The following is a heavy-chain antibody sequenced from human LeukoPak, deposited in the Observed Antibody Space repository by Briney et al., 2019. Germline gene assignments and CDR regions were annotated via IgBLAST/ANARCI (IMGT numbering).Heavy chain of an antibody. CDR1: GGTFSSYA. J-gene: IGHJ6*04. Sequence: GASVKVSCKTSGGTFSSYAITWVRQAPGQGLEWMGGIIPIFGTANYAQKFQDRVTITADESTSMAYMELSSLRSEDTAVYYCATGGRYYYYYGMDVWAKGPRSPSPQ. CDR2: IIPIFGTA. CDR3: ATGGRYYYYYGMDV. D-gene: IGHD5-12*01. V-gene: IGHV1-69*13.